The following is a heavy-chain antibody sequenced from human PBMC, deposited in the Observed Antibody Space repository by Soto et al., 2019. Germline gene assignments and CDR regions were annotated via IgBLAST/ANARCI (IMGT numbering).Heavy chain of an antibody. CDR3: ARDRSIAARPSNFDY. CDR1: GFTFSSYG. V-gene: IGHV3-33*01. Sequence: GGSLRLSCAASGFTFSSYGMHWVRQAPGKGLEWVAVIWYDGSNKYYADSVKGRFTISRDNSKNTLYLQMNSLRAEDTAVYYCARDRSIAARPSNFDYWGQGTLVTVSS. J-gene: IGHJ4*02. D-gene: IGHD6-6*01. CDR2: IWYDGSNK.